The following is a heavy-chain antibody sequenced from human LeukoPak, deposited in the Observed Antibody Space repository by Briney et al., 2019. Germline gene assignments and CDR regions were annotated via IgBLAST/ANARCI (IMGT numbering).Heavy chain of an antibody. CDR2: INPNSGGT. V-gene: IGHV1-2*02. J-gene: IGHJ6*03. CDR1: GYTFTGYY. Sequence: ASVKVSCKASGYTFTGYYMHWVRQAPGQGLEWMGWINPNSGGTNYAQKFQGRVTMTRDTSISTAYMELSRLRSDDTAVYYCARGGRGSYSPDGYYYCYMDVWGKGTTVTVSS. CDR3: ARGGRGSYSPDGYYYCYMDV. D-gene: IGHD1-26*01.